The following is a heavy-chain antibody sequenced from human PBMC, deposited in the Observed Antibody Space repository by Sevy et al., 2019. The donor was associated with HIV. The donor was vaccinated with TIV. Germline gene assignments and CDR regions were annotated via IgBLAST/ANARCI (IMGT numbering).Heavy chain of an antibody. J-gene: IGHJ4*02. Sequence: SETLSLTCTVSGDSINTYYWSWIRQPPGKGLEWIGYVSHSGNTNYKPSLKSRVSMSVDTSTNQFSLKVKSVTAADTAVYYCARLRWDLVVVRSATQGCYFDSWGQGTLVTVSS. CDR3: ARLRWDLVVVRSATQGCYFDS. D-gene: IGHD2-2*01. V-gene: IGHV4-59*08. CDR1: GDSINTYY. CDR2: VSHSGNT.